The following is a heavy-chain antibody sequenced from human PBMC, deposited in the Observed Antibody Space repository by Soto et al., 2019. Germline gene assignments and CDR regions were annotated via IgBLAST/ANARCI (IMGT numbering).Heavy chain of an antibody. CDR1: GGSISSGGYS. V-gene: IGHV4-30-2*01. CDR3: ARSGGSGYENYYYYYGMDV. Sequence: KASETLSLTCAVSGGSISSGGYSWSWIRQPPGKGLEWIGYIYHSGSTYYNPSLKSRVTISVDRSKNQFSLKLSSVTAADTAVYYCARSGGSGYENYYYYYGMDVWGQGTTVTVSS. D-gene: IGHD5-12*01. J-gene: IGHJ6*02. CDR2: IYHSGST.